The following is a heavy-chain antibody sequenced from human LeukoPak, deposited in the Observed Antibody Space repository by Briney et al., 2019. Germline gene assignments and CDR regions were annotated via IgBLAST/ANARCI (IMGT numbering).Heavy chain of an antibody. CDR2: ISSSSSYT. D-gene: IGHD1-1*01. V-gene: IGHV3-11*06. CDR1: GFTFSDYY. CDR3: ARDNSRNDLEY. Sequence: GGSLRLSCAASGFTFSDYYMSWIRQAPGKGLEWVSYISSSSSYTNYADSVKGRFTISRDNAKNSLYLQINSLRAEDTAVYYCARDNSRNDLEYWGPGTLVTVSS. J-gene: IGHJ4*02.